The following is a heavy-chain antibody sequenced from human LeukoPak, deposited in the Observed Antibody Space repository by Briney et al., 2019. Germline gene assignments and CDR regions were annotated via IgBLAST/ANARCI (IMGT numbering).Heavy chain of an antibody. CDR1: GFTFSTYA. V-gene: IGHV3-23*01. Sequence: AGGSLILSCAASGFTFSTYAMSWVRQAPGKGLEWVSAIGGRGISTSYADSVRGRFTISRDNSKNTLYLQMNSLRAEDTAVYYCAKAASGNWNDVSDYWGQGTLVTVSS. CDR3: AKAASGNWNDVSDY. J-gene: IGHJ4*02. CDR2: IGGRGIST. D-gene: IGHD1-1*01.